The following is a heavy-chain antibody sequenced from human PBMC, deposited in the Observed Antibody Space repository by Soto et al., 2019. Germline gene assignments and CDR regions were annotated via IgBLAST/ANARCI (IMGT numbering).Heavy chain of an antibody. CDR3: ARDLDTATGFDY. Sequence: QVQLQESGPGLVKPSQSLSLTCTVSGGSISSGNYCWSWIRQPPGKGLEWIGFIHYSGSSYYNPSLKSRVTISVDTSRNQSSLKLDSVTAADTAVYYCARDLDTATGFDYWVHGTLVTVSS. V-gene: IGHV4-30-4*01. CDR2: IHYSGSS. D-gene: IGHD5-18*01. J-gene: IGHJ4*01. CDR1: GGSISSGNYC.